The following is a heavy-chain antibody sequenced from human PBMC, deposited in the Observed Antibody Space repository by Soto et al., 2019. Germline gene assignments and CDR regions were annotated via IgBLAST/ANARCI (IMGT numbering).Heavy chain of an antibody. CDR3: ARAAVAMIVVVWYFDL. V-gene: IGHV1-69*12. CDR1: GGTFSSYA. D-gene: IGHD3-22*01. CDR2: IIPIFGTA. Sequence: QVQLVQSGAEVKKPGSSVKVSCKASGGTFSSYAISWVRQAPGQGLEWMGGIIPIFGTANYAQKFQGRVTITADDSTSTAYMELSSLRAEDTAVYYCARAAVAMIVVVWYFDLWGRGTLVTVSS. J-gene: IGHJ2*01.